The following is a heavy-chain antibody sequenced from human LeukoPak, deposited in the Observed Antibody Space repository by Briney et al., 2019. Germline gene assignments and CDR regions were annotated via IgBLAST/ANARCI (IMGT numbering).Heavy chain of an antibody. J-gene: IGHJ4*02. CDR3: AKEAILLYDFWSGRGGYYFDY. CDR1: GFTFSSYG. Sequence: GRSLRLSCAASGFTFSSYGMHWVRQAPGKGLEWVAVIWYGGSNKYYADSVKGRFTISRDNSKNTLYLQMNSLRAEDTAVYYCAKEAILLYDFWSGRGGYYFDYWGQGTLVTVSS. V-gene: IGHV3-30*18. CDR2: IWYGGSNK. D-gene: IGHD3-3*01.